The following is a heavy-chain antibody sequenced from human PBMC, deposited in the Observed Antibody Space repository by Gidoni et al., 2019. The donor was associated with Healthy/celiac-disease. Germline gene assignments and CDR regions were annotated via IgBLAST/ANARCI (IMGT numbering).Heavy chain of an antibody. CDR1: GFTFGDYA. CDR3: TRDSQGTGWFDP. Sequence: EVQLVSSGGGLVKPGRSLTLSCTASGFTFGDYAMRWFRQAQGKGLEWVGFIRSKAYGGTTEYAASVKGRFTISRDDSKSIAYLQMNSLKTEDTAVYYCTRDSQGTGWFDPWGQGTLVTVSS. V-gene: IGHV3-49*05. CDR2: IRSKAYGGTT. J-gene: IGHJ5*01. D-gene: IGHD2-8*02.